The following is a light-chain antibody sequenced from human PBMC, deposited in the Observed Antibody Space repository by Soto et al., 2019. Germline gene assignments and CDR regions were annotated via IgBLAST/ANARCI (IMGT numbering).Light chain of an antibody. CDR2: GAS. Sequence: DIQMTQSPSSLSASVGDRVTITCRASQSILTYLNWYQHKPGKAPKVLIYGASTLQSGVPSRFSGSGSGTDFTLTISSLQPEDFATYYCQQLNSYPLTFGGGTKVDIK. J-gene: IGKJ4*01. CDR3: QQLNSYPLT. CDR1: QSILTY. V-gene: IGKV1-39*01.